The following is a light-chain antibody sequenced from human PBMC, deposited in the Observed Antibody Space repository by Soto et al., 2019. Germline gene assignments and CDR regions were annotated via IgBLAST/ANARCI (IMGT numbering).Light chain of an antibody. Sequence: DIQMTQSPSSLSASVGDSVTITCRASQDISNYLAWFKQKPGKPPKLLIYAASTLESGVPSRFSGGRSGTDFTLTIRSLKPEDVATVYCQKYDSNSTVGQGTKVDIK. J-gene: IGKJ1*01. CDR1: QDISNY. CDR3: QKYDSNST. CDR2: AAS. V-gene: IGKV1-27*01.